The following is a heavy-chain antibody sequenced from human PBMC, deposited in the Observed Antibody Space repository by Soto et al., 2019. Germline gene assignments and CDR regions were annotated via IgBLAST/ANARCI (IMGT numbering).Heavy chain of an antibody. CDR1: GGSISSSSYY. V-gene: IGHV4-39*01. Sequence: QLQLQESGPGLVKPSETLSLTCTVSGGSISSSSYYWGWIRQPPGKGLEWIGIIYYSGSTYYNPSLKSRVTISVDTSKNQFSLKLSSVTAADTAVYYCARQGSSSVFIGYWGQGTLVTVSS. J-gene: IGHJ4*02. CDR2: IYYSGST. D-gene: IGHD6-6*01. CDR3: ARQGSSSVFIGY.